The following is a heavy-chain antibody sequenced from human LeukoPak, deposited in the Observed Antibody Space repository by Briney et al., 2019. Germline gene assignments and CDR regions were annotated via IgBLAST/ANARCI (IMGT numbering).Heavy chain of an antibody. V-gene: IGHV4-34*01. D-gene: IGHD6-13*01. Sequence: SETLSLTCAVYGPSFSGYYWSWIRHPPEKGREWIGEINHSGSTNYNPPLKSRVTISVDTSKNQFSLKLTSVTAADTAVYYCARGAAADTGNYFDYWGQGTLVTVSS. CDR2: INHSGST. J-gene: IGHJ4*02. CDR1: GPSFSGYY. CDR3: ARGAAADTGNYFDY.